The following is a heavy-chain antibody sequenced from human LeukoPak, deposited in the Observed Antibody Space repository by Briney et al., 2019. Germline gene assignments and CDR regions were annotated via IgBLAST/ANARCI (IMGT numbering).Heavy chain of an antibody. V-gene: IGHV4-34*01. CDR3: ARGGAVTGTAHFDP. CDR2: INHSGST. D-gene: IGHD6-19*01. J-gene: IGHJ5*02. Sequence: SETLSLTCAVYGGSFSNYYWSWIRQPPGKGLEWIGEINHSGSTSYNPSLKSRVTMSVDTSKNQFSLKLSSVTAADTAVYYCARGGAVTGTAHFDPWGQGTLVTVSS. CDR1: GGSFSNYY.